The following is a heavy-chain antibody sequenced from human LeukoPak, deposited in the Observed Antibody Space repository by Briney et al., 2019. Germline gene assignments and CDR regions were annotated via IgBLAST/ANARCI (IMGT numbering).Heavy chain of an antibody. D-gene: IGHD3-10*02. V-gene: IGHV3-11*04. CDR3: AELGITMIGGV. CDR1: GLTFSNAW. CDR2: ISSSGSTI. J-gene: IGHJ6*04. Sequence: GGSLRLSCAASGLTFSNAWMSWVRQAPGKGLEWVSYISSSGSTIYYADSVKGRFAISRDNAKNSLYLQMNSLRAEDMAVYYCAELGITMIGGVWGKGTTVTISS.